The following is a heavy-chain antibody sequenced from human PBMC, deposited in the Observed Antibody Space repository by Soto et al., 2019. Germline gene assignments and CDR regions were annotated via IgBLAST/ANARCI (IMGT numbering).Heavy chain of an antibody. D-gene: IGHD6-19*01. CDR1: GGSVSSGSFH. J-gene: IGHJ4*02. Sequence: VQLQQSGPGLVKPSETLSLTCSVSGGSVSSGSFHWSWIRESPGKGLQFIGSIFYNGTANYSPSLKNRVTISIDTSQSQFSLKLVSVAAADTAVYYCARIGGWYDIDFSGQGNLVTVSS. V-gene: IGHV4-61*01. CDR2: IFYNGTA. CDR3: ARIGGWYDIDF.